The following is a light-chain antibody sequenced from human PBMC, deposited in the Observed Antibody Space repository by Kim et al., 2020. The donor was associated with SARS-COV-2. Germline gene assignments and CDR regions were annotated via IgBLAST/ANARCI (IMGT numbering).Light chain of an antibody. J-gene: IGKJ2*01. CDR2: AAF. V-gene: IGKV1-16*01. CDR1: QDISNY. Sequence: DIQMTQPPYSLSASVGDTVTITCRASQDISNYLAWYQQRPGKAPKSLIYAAFSLQSGVPSRFSGSGHGTDFTLTISSLHPEDFATYYCQQYETYPYTFGQGTKLEI. CDR3: QQYETYPYT.